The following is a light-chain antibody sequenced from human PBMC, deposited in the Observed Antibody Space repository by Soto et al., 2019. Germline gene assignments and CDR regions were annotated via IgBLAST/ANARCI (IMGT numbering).Light chain of an antibody. V-gene: IGKV1-5*03. J-gene: IGKJ1*01. CDR2: KAS. Sequence: DSQMTQSPSTLSASVGDRVTITCRASQSISVWLAWYQQKAGKAPNLLIYKASRLESGVPSRFSGSGSGTEFTLTISSLQSEDFAVYYCQQYNNWPRTFGQGTKVDIK. CDR3: QQYNNWPRT. CDR1: QSISVW.